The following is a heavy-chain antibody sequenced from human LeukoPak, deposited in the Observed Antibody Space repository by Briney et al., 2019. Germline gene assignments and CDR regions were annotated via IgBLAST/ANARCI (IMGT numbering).Heavy chain of an antibody. CDR3: ARDLGLYYFHY. V-gene: IGHV4-59*01. J-gene: IGHJ4*02. Sequence: PSETLSLACTVSGGSISSYYWSWIRQPPGKGLEWIGYIYYSGSTNYNPSLKSRVTISVDTSKNQFSLKLSSVTAADTAVYYCARDLGLYYFHYWGQGTLVTVSS. CDR2: IYYSGST. CDR1: GGSISSYY.